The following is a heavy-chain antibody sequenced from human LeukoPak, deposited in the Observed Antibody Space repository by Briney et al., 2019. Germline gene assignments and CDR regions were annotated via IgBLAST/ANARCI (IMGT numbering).Heavy chain of an antibody. Sequence: PGRSLRLSCAASGFTFSSYDMHWVRQAPGKGLEWVAVIWYDGSNKYHADSVKGRFTISRDNSKNTLYLQMNSLRAEDTAVYYCARKNYDFWSGYFTGWGQGTLVTVSS. D-gene: IGHD3-3*01. J-gene: IGHJ4*02. CDR3: ARKNYDFWSGYFTG. CDR2: IWYDGSNK. V-gene: IGHV3-33*01. CDR1: GFTFSSYD.